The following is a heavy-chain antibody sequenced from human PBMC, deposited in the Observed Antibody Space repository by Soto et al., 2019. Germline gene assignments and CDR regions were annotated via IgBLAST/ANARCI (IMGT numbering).Heavy chain of an antibody. D-gene: IGHD3-10*01. CDR2: IYYSGSS. J-gene: IGHJ6*02. CDR1: GDSISRNGYF. CDR3: ARGTMLRGPGYYYAMDV. Sequence: SETLSLTCTVSGDSISRNGYFWTWIRQHPGKGLEWIGYIYYSGSSYYNPSLKSRVIISVDTSKNQFSLNLTAVTAADTAVYYCARGTMLRGPGYYYAMDVWGQGTTVTVYS. V-gene: IGHV4-31*03.